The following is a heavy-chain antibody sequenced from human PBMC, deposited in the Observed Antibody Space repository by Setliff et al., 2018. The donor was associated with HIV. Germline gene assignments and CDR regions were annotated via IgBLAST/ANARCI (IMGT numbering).Heavy chain of an antibody. J-gene: IGHJ4*02. CDR3: ARVLFKVNSGTYYALGY. Sequence: ASVKVPCKASGFTFIDYYIHWVRQAPGQGLEWMGWINPNSGGTNYAQKFQGRVIMTRDTSFSTAYMELSSLKSDDTAVYYCARVLFKVNSGTYYALGYWGQGTLVTVSS. CDR2: INPNSGGT. V-gene: IGHV1-2*02. CDR1: GFTFIDYY. D-gene: IGHD1-26*01.